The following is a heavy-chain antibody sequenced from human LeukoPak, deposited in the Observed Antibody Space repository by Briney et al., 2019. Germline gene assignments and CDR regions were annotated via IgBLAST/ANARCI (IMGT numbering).Heavy chain of an antibody. D-gene: IGHD3-10*01. CDR2: IYYSGST. V-gene: IGHV4-30-4*01. CDR3: ARYGGSGTYFFDY. J-gene: IGHJ4*02. Sequence: SQTLSLTCTVSGGSLSSGDYYWSWIRQPPGKGLEWIGYIYYSGSTYYNPSLKSRVTISVDTSKNQFSLKLSSVTAADTAVYYCARYGGSGTYFFDYWGQGTLVTVSS. CDR1: GGSLSSGDYY.